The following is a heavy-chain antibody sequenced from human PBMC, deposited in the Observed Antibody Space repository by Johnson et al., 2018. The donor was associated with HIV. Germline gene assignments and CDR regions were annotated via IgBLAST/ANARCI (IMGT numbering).Heavy chain of an antibody. D-gene: IGHD2-8*01. J-gene: IGHJ3*02. CDR1: GFTFSNAW. Sequence: VQLVESGGGLVKPGGSLRLSCAASGFTFSNAWMSWVRQAPGKGLEWIGRIKSKTDGGTADYPAPMKGRFTISRDNSKNTLYLQMNSLRAEDTAVYYCARDNIVLMVGGAFDIWGQGTMVTVSS. CDR2: IKSKTDGGTA. CDR3: ARDNIVLMVGGAFDI. V-gene: IGHV3-15*01.